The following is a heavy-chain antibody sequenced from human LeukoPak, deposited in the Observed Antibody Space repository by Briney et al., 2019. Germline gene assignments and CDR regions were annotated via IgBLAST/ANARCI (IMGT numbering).Heavy chain of an antibody. Sequence: GGSLRLSCAASGFTFSNYWMSWVRQAPGKGLEWVANIEEDGTREDYVDSVRGRFTVSRDNANNSVYLQMNRLRAEDTAVYYCVSQQLAPPWGQGTLVTVSS. CDR2: IEEDGTRE. V-gene: IGHV3-7*01. J-gene: IGHJ5*02. CDR1: GFTFSNYW. D-gene: IGHD5-24*01. CDR3: VSQQLAPP.